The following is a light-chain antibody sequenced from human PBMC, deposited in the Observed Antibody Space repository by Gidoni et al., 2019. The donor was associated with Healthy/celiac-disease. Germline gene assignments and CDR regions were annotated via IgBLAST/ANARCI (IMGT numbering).Light chain of an antibody. CDR1: SSNIGAGCD. CDR3: QSYDSSLSGSV. V-gene: IGLV1-40*01. CDR2: GNS. Sequence: QSVLTQPPSVSGAPGPRVTISCTGSSSNIGAGCDVHWYQQLPGTAPKLLISGNSNRPSGVPDRFSGSKSGTSASLAITGLQAEDEADYYCQSYDSSLSGSVFGGGTKLTVL. J-gene: IGLJ2*01.